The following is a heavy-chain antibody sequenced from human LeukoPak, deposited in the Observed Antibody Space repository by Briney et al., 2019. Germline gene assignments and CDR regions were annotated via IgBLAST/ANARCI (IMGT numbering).Heavy chain of an antibody. Sequence: PGGSLRLSCAASGFTFSSFEMNWVRQASGKGLEWVGRIRGKANSYATAFAASVKGRFTMSRDDSENTAYLQMNSLKTEDTAVYYCSTSGDTSMVMAYWGQGTLVTVSS. J-gene: IGHJ4*02. CDR2: IRGKANSYAT. V-gene: IGHV3-73*01. CDR3: STSGDTSMVMAY. CDR1: GFTFSSFE. D-gene: IGHD5-18*01.